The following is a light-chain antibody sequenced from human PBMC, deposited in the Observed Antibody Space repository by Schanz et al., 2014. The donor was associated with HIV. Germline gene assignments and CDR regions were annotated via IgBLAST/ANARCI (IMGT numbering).Light chain of an antibody. V-gene: IGLV2-11*01. J-gene: IGLJ7*01. CDR2: DVN. Sequence: QSALTQPASVSGSPGQSITISCTGTSSDVGGYNYVSWYQHHPDRAPKLMIYDVNKRPSGVPIRFSGSKSGNTASLTISGLLAEDEAIYYCCSYAGSSMFEVFGGGTQLTVL. CDR3: CSYAGSSMFEV. CDR1: SSDVGGYNY.